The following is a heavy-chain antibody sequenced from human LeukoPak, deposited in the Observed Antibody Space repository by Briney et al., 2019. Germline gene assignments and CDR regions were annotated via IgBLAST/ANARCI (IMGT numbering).Heavy chain of an antibody. Sequence: PGGSLRLSCAASGFTFSSYAMSWVRQAPGKGLEWVSGISSSGGSTYYADSVKGRFTLSRDNSKNTLYPQMNSLRAEDTAVYYCARWGSGSYHFFDYWGQGTLVTVSS. V-gene: IGHV3-23*01. CDR1: GFTFSSYA. CDR3: ARWGSGSYHFFDY. J-gene: IGHJ4*02. D-gene: IGHD1-26*01. CDR2: ISSSGGST.